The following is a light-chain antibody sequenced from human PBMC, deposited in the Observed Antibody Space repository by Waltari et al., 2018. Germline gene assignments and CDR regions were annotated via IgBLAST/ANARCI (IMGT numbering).Light chain of an antibody. CDR3: AAWDDSLSGPV. CDR2: RNN. V-gene: IGLV1-47*01. Sequence: QSVLTQPPSASGTPGQRVTISCSGSSSNIGSNYVYWYQQLPGTAPKLLIYRNNQRASGVPDRFSGSKSGTSASLAISGLRSEDEADYYCAAWDDSLSGPVFGGWTKLTVL. CDR1: SSNIGSNY. J-gene: IGLJ2*01.